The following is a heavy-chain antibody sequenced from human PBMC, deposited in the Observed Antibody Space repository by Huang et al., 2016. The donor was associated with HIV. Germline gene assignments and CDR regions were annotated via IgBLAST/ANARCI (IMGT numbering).Heavy chain of an antibody. CDR3: ARGPSPWLQEAFDI. CDR2: IYYSGST. CDR1: GGSSSSYY. V-gene: IGHV4-59*01. D-gene: IGHD5-12*01. J-gene: IGHJ3*02. Sequence: QVQLQESAPGLVKPSETLSLTCPGPGGSSSSYYWSWIRQPPGKGLECIGYIYYSGSTNYNPSLKSRVTISVDTSKNQFSLKLRSVTAADTAVYYCARGPSPWLQEAFDIWGQGTMVTVSS.